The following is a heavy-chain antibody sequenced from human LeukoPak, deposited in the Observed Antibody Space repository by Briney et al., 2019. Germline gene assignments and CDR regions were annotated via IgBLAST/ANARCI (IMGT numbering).Heavy chain of an antibody. J-gene: IGHJ6*03. CDR2: ITSSSSYI. Sequence: PGGSLRLSCAASGFTFSSYNMNWVRQAPGKGPEWVSSITSSSSYIYYADSVKGRFTTSRDNAKNSLYLQMDSLRVEDTAVYYCARDPYSGNYGPYYYYYMDVWGKGTTVTISS. CDR1: GFTFSSYN. V-gene: IGHV3-21*06. D-gene: IGHD1-26*01. CDR3: ARDPYSGNYGPYYYYYMDV.